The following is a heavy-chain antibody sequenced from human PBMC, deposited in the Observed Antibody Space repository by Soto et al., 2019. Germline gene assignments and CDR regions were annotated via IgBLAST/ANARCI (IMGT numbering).Heavy chain of an antibody. CDR2: IYKTGTT. J-gene: IGHJ4*02. D-gene: IGHD2-8*01. CDR3: ARQWAV. Sequence: EVQLVETGGGLIQPGGSLRLSCAASGLTVSDYHMNWVRQAPGKGLEWVSVIYKTGTTYYGDSVKGRFTISRDNSKNMVYLQMNGLRAEDTAVYYCARQWAVWGQGTLVTVSS. V-gene: IGHV3-53*02. CDR1: GLTVSDYH.